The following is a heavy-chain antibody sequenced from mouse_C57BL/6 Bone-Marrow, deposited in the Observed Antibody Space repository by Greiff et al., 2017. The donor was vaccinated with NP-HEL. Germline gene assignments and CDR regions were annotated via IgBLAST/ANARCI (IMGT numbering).Heavy chain of an antibody. Sequence: EVKLVESGGGLVQPKGSLKLSCAASGFSFNTYAMNWVRQAPGKGLEWVARIRSKSNNYATYYADSVKDRFTISIDDSESMLYLQMNNLKTEDTAMYYCVSTAQATYAMDYWGQGTSVTVSS. J-gene: IGHJ4*01. D-gene: IGHD3-2*02. V-gene: IGHV10-1*01. CDR3: VSTAQATYAMDY. CDR1: GFSFNTYA. CDR2: IRSKSNNYAT.